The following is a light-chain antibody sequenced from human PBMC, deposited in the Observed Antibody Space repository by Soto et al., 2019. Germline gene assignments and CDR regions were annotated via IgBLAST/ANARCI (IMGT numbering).Light chain of an antibody. J-gene: IGLJ3*02. V-gene: IGLV3-21*02. CDR1: NIGVKS. CDR2: DDS. CDR3: QVWDTYVDHGV. Sequence: SYELTQPPSVSVAPGQTAKITCGGANIGVKSVNWYLQKPGQAPVLVVYDDSDRPSGIPERFSGSNSNDGATLTISRVEAGDEADYYCQVWDTYVDHGVFGGGTKLTVL.